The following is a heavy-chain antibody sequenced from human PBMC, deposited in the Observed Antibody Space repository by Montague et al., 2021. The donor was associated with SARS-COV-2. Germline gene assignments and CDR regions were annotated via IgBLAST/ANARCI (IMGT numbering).Heavy chain of an antibody. J-gene: IGHJ4*02. CDR2: INHSGST. D-gene: IGHD5-18*01. CDR3: ARGGGYSYGGIDY. CDR1: GGSFSGYY. Sequence: SETLSLTCAVYGGSFSGYYWSWIRQPPGKGLEWIGEINHSGSTNYNPSLKSRVTISVDTSKNQFSLKLSSVTAADTAVYYRARGGGYSYGGIDYWGQGTLVTVSS. V-gene: IGHV4-34*01.